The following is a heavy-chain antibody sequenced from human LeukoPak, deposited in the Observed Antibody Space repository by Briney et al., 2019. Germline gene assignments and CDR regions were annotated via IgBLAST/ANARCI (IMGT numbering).Heavy chain of an antibody. CDR2: ISAYNGNT. CDR1: GYTFTCYG. CDR3: ARDLQVVRGVIIVNWFDP. V-gene: IGHV1-18*01. J-gene: IGHJ5*02. D-gene: IGHD3-10*01. Sequence: ASVKVSCKASGYTFTCYGISWVRQAPGQGLEWMGWISAYNGNTNYAQKLQGRVTMTTDTSTSTAYMELRSLRSDDTAVYYCARDLQVVRGVIIVNWFDPWGQGTLVTVSS.